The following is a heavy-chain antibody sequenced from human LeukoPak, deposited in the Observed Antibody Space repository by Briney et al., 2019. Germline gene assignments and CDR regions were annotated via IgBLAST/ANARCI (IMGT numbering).Heavy chain of an antibody. D-gene: IGHD2-21*01. CDR1: GFTVSSNY. CDR3: ARAARVLSRVLPVIAPYLDAFDI. Sequence: PGGSLRLSCAASGFTVSSNYISWVRQAPGKGLEWVSVIYSSGSRYYADSVKGRFTISRDNSKNTLYLQMNSLRADDTAVYYCARAARVLSRVLPVIAPYLDAFDIWGQGTMVTVSS. V-gene: IGHV3-53*01. J-gene: IGHJ3*02. CDR2: IYSSGSR.